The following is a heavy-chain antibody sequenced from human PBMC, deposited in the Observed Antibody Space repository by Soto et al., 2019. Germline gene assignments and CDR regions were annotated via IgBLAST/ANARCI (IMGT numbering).Heavy chain of an antibody. CDR3: SRSGRVVTGIPSSAFEV. V-gene: IGHV2-70*04. CDR1: AISSNVRRLH. Sequence: TLPESRTRSAISSNVRRLHENWIREPPGKAPEWIARIDWDDDKFYAASLRTRLTISEDTSKNQVVLTITSIDPLDTANDYCSRSGRVVTGIPSSAFEVRGQGAMVTVSS. D-gene: IGHD2-21*02. J-gene: IGHJ3*01. CDR2: IDWDDDK.